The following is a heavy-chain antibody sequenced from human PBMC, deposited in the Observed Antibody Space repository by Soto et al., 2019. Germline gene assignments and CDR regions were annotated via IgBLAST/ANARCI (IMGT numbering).Heavy chain of an antibody. Sequence: QVQLVQSGAEVKKPGSSVKVSCKASGGNFTSYAISWVRQAPGQWREFMGVIVPLFGTTNYAHKCRGRVTVTADESTSTVYMEMSSRRSEDTAVYYCAKASGRSWYNWFDPWGQGTLVTVST. J-gene: IGHJ5*02. D-gene: IGHD6-13*01. CDR2: IVPLFGTT. CDR1: GGNFTSYA. V-gene: IGHV1-69*01. CDR3: AKASGRSWYNWFDP.